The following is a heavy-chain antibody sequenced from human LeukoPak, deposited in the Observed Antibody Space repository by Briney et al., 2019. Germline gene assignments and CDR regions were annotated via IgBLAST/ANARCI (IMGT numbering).Heavy chain of an antibody. CDR1: GFSHSTSEMR. V-gene: IGHV2-70*04. CDR2: IDWDDDK. Sequence: SGPALVKPTQTLTLTCSFSGFSHSTSEMRVCWIHQPPVKALEWLARIDWDDDKFYSTSLKTRLTISKDTSKNQVVLTMTNMDLVDTATYYCARIGDSSGWRFDSWGQGTLVTVSS. J-gene: IGHJ4*02. CDR3: ARIGDSSGWRFDS. D-gene: IGHD6-19*01.